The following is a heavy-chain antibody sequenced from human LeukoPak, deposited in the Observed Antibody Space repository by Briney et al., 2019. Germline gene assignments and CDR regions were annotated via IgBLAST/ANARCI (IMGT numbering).Heavy chain of an antibody. J-gene: IGHJ4*02. D-gene: IGHD6-25*01. CDR2: IYSGGST. V-gene: IGHV3-53*01. CDR1: GFTVSSNH. CDR3: ARDNSRHYFDH. Sequence: GGSLRLSCAASGFTVSSNHMSWVRQAPGKGLEWVSVIYSGGSTYYADSVKGRFTISRDNSKNTLYLQMNSLRAEDTALYYCARDNSRHYFDHWGQGTLVTVSS.